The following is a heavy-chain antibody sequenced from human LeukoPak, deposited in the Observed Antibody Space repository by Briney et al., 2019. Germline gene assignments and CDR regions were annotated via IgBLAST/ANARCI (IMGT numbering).Heavy chain of an antibody. V-gene: IGHV3-30*02. CDR2: IRYDGSNK. CDR3: AKARLWSSSSSFDY. D-gene: IGHD6-13*01. J-gene: IGHJ4*02. Sequence: GGSLRLSCAASGFTFSSYGMHWVRQAPGKGLEWVAFIRYDGSNKYYADSVKGRFTISRDNSKNTLYLQMNSLRAEDTAVYYCAKARLWSSSSSFDYWGQGTPVTVSS. CDR1: GFTFSSYG.